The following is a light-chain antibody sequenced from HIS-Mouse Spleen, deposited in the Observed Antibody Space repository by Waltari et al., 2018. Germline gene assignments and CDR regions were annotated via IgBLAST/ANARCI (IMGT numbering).Light chain of an antibody. V-gene: IGLV3-10*01. J-gene: IGLJ2*01. CDR2: EDS. Sequence: SYELTQPPSVSVSPGQTARITCSGDALPTKYAYWYPQKSGQAPVLVIYEDSKRPSGIPERVSGSSSGTMATLTISGAQVEDEADYYCYSTDSSGNHRVFGGGTKLTVL. CDR1: ALPTKY. CDR3: YSTDSSGNHRV.